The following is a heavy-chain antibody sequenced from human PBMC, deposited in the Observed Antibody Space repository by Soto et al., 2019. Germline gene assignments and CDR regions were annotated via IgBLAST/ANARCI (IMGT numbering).Heavy chain of an antibody. D-gene: IGHD1-26*01. CDR2: LNDRGRIT. CDR3: AKTSDKGETRHFDY. Sequence: GGSLRLSCAASGFTFSSYSMSWVRQSPGKGLEWVSSLNDRGRITIYADSVKGRFTVSRDNSRNTLYLQMNSLRAEDTAIYYCAKTSDKGETRHFDYWGQGTQVTVSS. V-gene: IGHV3-23*01. J-gene: IGHJ4*02. CDR1: GFTFSSYS.